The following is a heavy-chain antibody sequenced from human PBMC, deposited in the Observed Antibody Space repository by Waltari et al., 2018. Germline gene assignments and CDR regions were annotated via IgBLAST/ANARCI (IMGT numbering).Heavy chain of an antibody. D-gene: IGHD6-6*01. V-gene: IGHV6-1*01. Sequence: QVQLQQSGPGLVKPSQTLSPTRPISGHRVPSNRPAWNWIWQSPSRGLEWLGRTYYRSKWYNDYAVSVKSRITINPDTSKNQFSLQLNSVTPEDTAVYYCARDEYSSSSYAFDIWGQGTMVTVSS. J-gene: IGHJ3*02. CDR1: GHRVPSNRPA. CDR2: TYYRSKWYN. CDR3: ARDEYSSSSYAFDI.